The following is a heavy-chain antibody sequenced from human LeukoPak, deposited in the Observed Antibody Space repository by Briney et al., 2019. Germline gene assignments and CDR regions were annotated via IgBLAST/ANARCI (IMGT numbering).Heavy chain of an antibody. D-gene: IGHD2-15*01. V-gene: IGHV6-1*01. Sequence: ASQTLSLTCAISGDSVSSNSAAWNWIRQSPSRGLEWLGRTYYRSKWYNDYAVSVKSRITINPDTSKNQFSLQLNSVTPEDTAVYYCARARYCSGGSCWFDPWGQGTLVTVSS. J-gene: IGHJ5*02. CDR3: ARARYCSGGSCWFDP. CDR2: TYYRSKWYN. CDR1: GDSVSSNSAA.